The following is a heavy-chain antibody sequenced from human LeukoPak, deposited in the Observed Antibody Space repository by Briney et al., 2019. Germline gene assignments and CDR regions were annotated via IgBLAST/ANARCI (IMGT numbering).Heavy chain of an antibody. CDR1: GYTFTSYD. CDR2: RNPNSGNT. CDR3: ARVNRRWGYSGYDLGY. Sequence: ASVKVSCKASGYTFTSYDINWVRQATGQGLEWMGWRNPNSGNTGYAQKFQGRVTMTRNTSISTAYMELSSLRSEDTAAYYCARVNRRWGYSGYDLGYWGQGTLVTVSS. V-gene: IGHV1-8*01. D-gene: IGHD5-12*01. J-gene: IGHJ4*02.